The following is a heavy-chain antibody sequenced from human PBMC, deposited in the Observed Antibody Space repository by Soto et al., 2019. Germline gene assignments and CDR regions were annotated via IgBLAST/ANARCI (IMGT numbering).Heavy chain of an antibody. CDR2: IYYSGST. V-gene: IGHV4-61*01. J-gene: IGHJ4*02. CDR3: ARGWYGDPLGY. D-gene: IGHD4-17*01. Sequence: QVQLQESGPGLVKPSETLSLTCTVSGGSVSSGSYYWSWIRQPPGKGLEWIGYIYYSGSTNYNPSLKSRVTIAVDTSKNQFSLKLSSVTAADTAVYYCARGWYGDPLGYWGQGTLVTVSS. CDR1: GGSVSSGSYY.